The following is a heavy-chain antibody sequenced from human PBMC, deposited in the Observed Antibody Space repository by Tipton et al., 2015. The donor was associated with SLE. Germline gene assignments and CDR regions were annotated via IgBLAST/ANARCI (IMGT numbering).Heavy chain of an antibody. CDR3: ASVAATERFLVKDGMDA. CDR1: GGTFSSSV. Sequence: QSGAEVKKPGSSVKVSCKVSGGTFSSSVISWVRQAPGQGPEWMGGIIPIFGRGNYAQKFQGRLTITADEATSTAYMELNNLRSEDTAEYYCASVAATERFLVKDGMDAWGQGTTVTVS. D-gene: IGHD2/OR15-2a*01. CDR2: IIPIFGRG. V-gene: IGHV1-69*01. J-gene: IGHJ6*02.